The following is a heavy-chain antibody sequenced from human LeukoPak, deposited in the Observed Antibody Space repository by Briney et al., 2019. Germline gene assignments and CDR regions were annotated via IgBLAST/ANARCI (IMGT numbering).Heavy chain of an antibody. CDR3: AGGLRLEYLYDY. Sequence: SETLSLTCTVSGGSISSYYCSWIRQPPGKGLEWIGYIYYTGSTNYNPSLKSRVTISVDTSKNQFSLKLSSVTAADTAVYYCAGGLRLEYLYDYWGQGTLVTVSS. J-gene: IGHJ4*02. D-gene: IGHD5-12*01. CDR2: IYYTGST. CDR1: GGSISSYY. V-gene: IGHV4-59*01.